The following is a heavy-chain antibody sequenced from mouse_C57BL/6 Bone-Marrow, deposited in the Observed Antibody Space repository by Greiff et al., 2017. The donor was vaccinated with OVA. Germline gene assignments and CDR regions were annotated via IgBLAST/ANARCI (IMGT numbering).Heavy chain of an antibody. V-gene: IGHV1-22*01. Sequence: VQLQQSGPELAKPGASVKMSCKASGYTFTDYNMHWVKQSHGKSLEWIGYINPNNGGTSYNQKFKGKATLTVNKSSSTAYMELRSLTSEDSAVYYCARYYYGSSSPFAYWGQGTLVTVSA. D-gene: IGHD1-1*01. CDR1: GYTFTDYN. J-gene: IGHJ3*01. CDR3: ARYYYGSSSPFAY. CDR2: INPNNGGT.